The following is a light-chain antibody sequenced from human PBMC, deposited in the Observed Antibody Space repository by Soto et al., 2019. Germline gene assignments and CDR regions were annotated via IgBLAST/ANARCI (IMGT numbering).Light chain of an antibody. CDR1: SSNIGTNY. CDR2: RDD. CDR3: AAWDDSMNAFSV. V-gene: IGLV1-47*01. J-gene: IGLJ1*01. Sequence: QSVLTQPPSASGTPGQRVSVSCSGSSSNIGTNYVYWYQHPPGAAPRLLIFRDDHRPAGVPVRFSAYKSRTSASLAINGLRCEAEADYSCAAWDDSMNAFSVFGTGSTVTVL.